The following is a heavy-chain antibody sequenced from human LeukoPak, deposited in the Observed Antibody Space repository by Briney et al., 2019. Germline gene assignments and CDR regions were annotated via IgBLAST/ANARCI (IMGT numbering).Heavy chain of an antibody. Sequence: EASVKVSCKASGYTFTSYGISWVRQAPGQGLEWMGWISAYNGNTNYAQKLQGRVTMTTDTSTSTAYMELRSLRSDDTAVYYCARDLGVGDGYKDEEYFQHWGQGTLVTVSS. J-gene: IGHJ1*01. V-gene: IGHV1-18*01. CDR2: ISAYNGNT. D-gene: IGHD5-24*01. CDR1: GYTFTSYG. CDR3: ARDLGVGDGYKDEEYFQH.